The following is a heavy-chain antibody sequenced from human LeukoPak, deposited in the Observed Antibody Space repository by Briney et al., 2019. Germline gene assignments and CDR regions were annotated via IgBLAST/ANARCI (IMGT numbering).Heavy chain of an antibody. V-gene: IGHV1-2*02. J-gene: IGHJ4*02. Sequence: ASVKVSCKASGYTFTDYYMHWVRQAPGQGLEWMGWINPNSGGTNYAQKFQGRVTMTRDTSISTAYMELSRLRSDDTAVYYCARCPSYYDFWSGYSYYFDYWGQGTLVTVSS. CDR2: INPNSGGT. D-gene: IGHD3-3*01. CDR1: GYTFTDYY. CDR3: ARCPSYYDFWSGYSYYFDY.